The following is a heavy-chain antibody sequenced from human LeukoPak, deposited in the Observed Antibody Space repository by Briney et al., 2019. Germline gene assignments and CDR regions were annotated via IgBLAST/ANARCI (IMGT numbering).Heavy chain of an antibody. CDR3: AREGAYAFDI. Sequence: GGSLRLSCAASGFTFSSYGMHWVRQAPGKGLEWVAFIRYDGSNKYYADPVKGRFTISRDNSKNTLYLQMNSLRAEDTAVYYCAREGAYAFDIWGQGTMVTVSS. CDR2: IRYDGSNK. CDR1: GFTFSSYG. J-gene: IGHJ3*02. V-gene: IGHV3-30*02.